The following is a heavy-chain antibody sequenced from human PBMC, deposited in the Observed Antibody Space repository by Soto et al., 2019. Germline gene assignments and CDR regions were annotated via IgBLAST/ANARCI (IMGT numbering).Heavy chain of an antibody. CDR3: AREAPISIAAAGSFDY. CDR2: INPSGGST. D-gene: IGHD6-13*01. V-gene: IGHV1-46*01. Sequence: GASVKVSCKASGYTFTSYYMHWVRQAPGQGLEWMGIINPSGGSTSYAQKFQGRVTMTRDTSTSTVYMGLSSLRSEDTAVYYCAREAPISIAAAGSFDYWGQGTLVTVSS. J-gene: IGHJ4*02. CDR1: GYTFTSYY.